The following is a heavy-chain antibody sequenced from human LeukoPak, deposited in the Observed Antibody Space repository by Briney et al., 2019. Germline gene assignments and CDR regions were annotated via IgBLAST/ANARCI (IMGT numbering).Heavy chain of an antibody. D-gene: IGHD6-13*01. Sequence: SEILSLTCTVSGGSISSSSYYWGWIRQPPGKGLEWIGSIYYSGSTYYNPSLKSRVTISVDTSKNQFSLKLSSVTAADTAVYYCARVTAAGTNPGAFDPWGQGILVTVSS. CDR3: ARVTAAGTNPGAFDP. CDR2: IYYSGST. CDR1: GGSISSSSYY. V-gene: IGHV4-39*07. J-gene: IGHJ5*02.